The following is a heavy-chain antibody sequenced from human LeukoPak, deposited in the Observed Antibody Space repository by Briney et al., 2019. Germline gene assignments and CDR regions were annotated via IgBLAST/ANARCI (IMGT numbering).Heavy chain of an antibody. V-gene: IGHV5-51*01. CDR2: IDPGHSDT. J-gene: IGHJ4*02. CDR3: ARRVGGLRGFVDY. CDR1: EYSFTKSW. D-gene: IGHD3-16*01. Sequence: GESLKISCKGSEYSFTKSWIGWVRQMPGKGLGGMGFIDPGHSDTRYSPSFQGQVTISADKSISTAYLQWSSLKASDTAMYYCARRVGGLRGFVDYWGQGTLVTVSS.